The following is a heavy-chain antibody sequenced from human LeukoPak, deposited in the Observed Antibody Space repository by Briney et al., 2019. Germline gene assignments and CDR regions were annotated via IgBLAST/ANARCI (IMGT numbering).Heavy chain of an antibody. CDR3: ARPSYCSSTSCQDYYYGMDV. D-gene: IGHD2-2*01. Sequence: GSSVKVSCKASGGTFSSYAISWVRQAPGQGLEWMGGIIPIFGTANYAQKFQGRVTITADESTSTAYMELSGLRSEDTAVYYCARPSYCSSTSCQDYYYGMDVWGKGTTVTVSS. J-gene: IGHJ6*04. CDR1: GGTFSSYA. CDR2: IIPIFGTA. V-gene: IGHV1-69*01.